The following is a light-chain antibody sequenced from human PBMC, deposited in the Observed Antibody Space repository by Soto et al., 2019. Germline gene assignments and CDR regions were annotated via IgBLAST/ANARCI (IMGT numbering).Light chain of an antibody. CDR2: RNN. Sequence: QSVLTQPPSASATPGQRVTISCSGSISNIGSDFVFWYQQLPGTAPKLLIYRNNQRPSGVPDRFSGSKSGTSASLAISGLRSEDEADYYCAAWDHSLSGWMIGGGTKLTVL. CDR1: ISNIGSDF. V-gene: IGLV1-47*01. J-gene: IGLJ3*02. CDR3: AAWDHSLSGWM.